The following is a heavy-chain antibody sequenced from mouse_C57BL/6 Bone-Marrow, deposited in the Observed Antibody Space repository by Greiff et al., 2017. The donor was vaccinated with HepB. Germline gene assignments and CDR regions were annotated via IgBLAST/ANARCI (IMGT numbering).Heavy chain of an antibody. CDR2: IDPSDSYT. Sequence: QVHVKQPGAELVMPGASVKLSCKASGYTFTSYWMHWVKQRPGQGLEWIGEIDPSDSYTNYNHKFKGKSTLTVDKSSSTAYMQLSSLTSEDSAVYDCARSPPYYAMDYWGQGTSVTVSS. J-gene: IGHJ4*01. V-gene: IGHV1-69*01. CDR1: GYTFTSYW. CDR3: ARSPPYYAMDY.